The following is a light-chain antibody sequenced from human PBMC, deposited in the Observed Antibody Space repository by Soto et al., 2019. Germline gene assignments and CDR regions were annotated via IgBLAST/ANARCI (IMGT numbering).Light chain of an antibody. CDR2: AAS. CDR3: QRFNSDPPT. Sequence: DIQMTQSPSSLSAFVGDRVTSTCRASQGISNYFAWYQQKPGRVPKLLIYAASTLQSGVPSRFSGSGSGTDFTLTISSLQPEDVATYYCQRFNSDPPTFGQGTKVDIK. J-gene: IGKJ1*01. CDR1: QGISNY. V-gene: IGKV1-27*01.